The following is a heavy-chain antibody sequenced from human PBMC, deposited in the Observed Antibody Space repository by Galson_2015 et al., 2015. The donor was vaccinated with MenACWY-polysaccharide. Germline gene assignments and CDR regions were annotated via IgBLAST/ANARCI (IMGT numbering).Heavy chain of an antibody. D-gene: IGHD3-22*01. CDR3: ATDRDPVGITMIVVVPPFDY. CDR2: ISGSGGST. V-gene: IGHV3-23*01. CDR1: GFTFSSYA. Sequence: SLRLSCAASGFTFSSYAMSWVRQAPGKGLEWVSTISGSGGSTYYADSVKGRFTISRDNSKNTLYLQMNSLRAEDTAVYYCATDRDPVGITMIVVVPPFDYWGQGTLVTVSS. J-gene: IGHJ4*02.